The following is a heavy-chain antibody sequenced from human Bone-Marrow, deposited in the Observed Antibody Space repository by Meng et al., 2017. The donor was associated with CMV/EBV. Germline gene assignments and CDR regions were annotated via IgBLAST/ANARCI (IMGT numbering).Heavy chain of an antibody. D-gene: IGHD3-3*01. CDR1: GFTVSSNY. J-gene: IGHJ6*02. CDR2: IYSGGST. Sequence: GESLKISCAASGFTVSSNYMSWVRQAPGKGLEWVSVIYSGGSTYYADSVKGRFTISRDNSKNTLYLQMNSLRAEDTAVYYCAKDLSPYDFWTRVYYYGMDVWGQGTTVTVSS. V-gene: IGHV3-66*02. CDR3: AKDLSPYDFWTRVYYYGMDV.